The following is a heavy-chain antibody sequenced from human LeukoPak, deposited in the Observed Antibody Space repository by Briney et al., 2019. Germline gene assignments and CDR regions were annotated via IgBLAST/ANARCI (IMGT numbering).Heavy chain of an antibody. CDR1: GFTFSSYA. Sequence: GGSLRLSCAASGFTFSSYAMSWVRQAPGKGLEWVSAISGSGGSTYYADSVKGRFTISRDNSKNTLYLQMSSLRAEDTAVYYCANEEPLYDYVWGSYLDYWGQGTLVTVSS. CDR2: ISGSGGST. V-gene: IGHV3-23*01. CDR3: ANEEPLYDYVWGSYLDY. J-gene: IGHJ4*02. D-gene: IGHD3-16*01.